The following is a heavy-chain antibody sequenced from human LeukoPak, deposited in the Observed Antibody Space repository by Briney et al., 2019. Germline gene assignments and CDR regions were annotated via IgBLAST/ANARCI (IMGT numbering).Heavy chain of an antibody. CDR1: GGSISSSSYY. Sequence: SETLSLTCTVSGGSISSSSYYWGWIRQPPGKGLEWIGSIYYSGSTYYNPSLKSRVTISVDTSKNQFSLKLSSVTAADTAVYYCARLEVGGHFDYWGQGTLVTVSS. CDR3: ARLEVGGHFDY. CDR2: IYYSGST. D-gene: IGHD1-26*01. J-gene: IGHJ4*02. V-gene: IGHV4-39*01.